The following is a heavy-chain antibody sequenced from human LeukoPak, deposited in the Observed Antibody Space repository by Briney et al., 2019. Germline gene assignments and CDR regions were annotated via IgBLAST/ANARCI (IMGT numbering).Heavy chain of an antibody. J-gene: IGHJ5*02. CDR3: AREDRAAAEGNWFDP. D-gene: IGHD6-13*01. CDR1: GFIFSKYC. Sequence: QPGGSLRLSCEASGFIFSKYCMSWVRQAPGKGPEWVANMKQDGSEKFYMDSVKGRFTISRDNANNSLYLQMNNLSAEDTAVYYCAREDRAAAEGNWFDPWGQGTLVTVSS. CDR2: MKQDGSEK. V-gene: IGHV3-7*01.